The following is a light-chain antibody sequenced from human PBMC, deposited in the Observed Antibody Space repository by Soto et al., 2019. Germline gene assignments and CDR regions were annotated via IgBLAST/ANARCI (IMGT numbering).Light chain of an antibody. J-gene: IGKJ4*01. Sequence: EIVLTQSPATLSLSPGERATLSCRASQSVSSYLAWYQQKPGQAPRLLIYDASNRATGIPARFSGSGSGTDSTLTISSLEPEDFAVYYCQQRSNWPPLTFGGGTKGDIK. CDR2: DAS. CDR3: QQRSNWPPLT. V-gene: IGKV3-11*01. CDR1: QSVSSY.